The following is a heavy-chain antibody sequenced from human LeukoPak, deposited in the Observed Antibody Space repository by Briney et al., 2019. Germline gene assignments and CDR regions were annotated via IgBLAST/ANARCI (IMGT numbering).Heavy chain of an antibody. CDR2: INPGSGTT. CDR1: GYTFSSNY. D-gene: IGHD6-19*01. CDR3: ARDLSGYSSGWGAFDI. J-gene: IGHJ3*02. V-gene: IGHV1-46*01. Sequence: GASVKVSCKASGYTFSSNYLHWVRQAPGQGLEWMGIINPGSGTTSYAQKFQGRVTMTRDTSTGTFYMELSSLRSEDTAVYFCARDLSGYSSGWGAFDIWGQGTMVTVSS.